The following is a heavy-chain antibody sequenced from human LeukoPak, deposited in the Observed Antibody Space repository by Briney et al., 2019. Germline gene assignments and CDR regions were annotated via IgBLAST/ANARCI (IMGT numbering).Heavy chain of an antibody. CDR2: ISWNSGSI. J-gene: IGHJ4*02. Sequence: PGGSLRLSCAASGFIFNDYAMHWVRQAPGKGLEWVSGISWNSGSIGYADSVKGRFTISRDNAKNFLYLQMNSLRAEDTALYYCAKSSHFDSSGYPPGDYWGQGTLVTVSS. CDR3: AKSSHFDSSGYPPGDY. D-gene: IGHD3-22*01. CDR1: GFIFNDYA. V-gene: IGHV3-9*01.